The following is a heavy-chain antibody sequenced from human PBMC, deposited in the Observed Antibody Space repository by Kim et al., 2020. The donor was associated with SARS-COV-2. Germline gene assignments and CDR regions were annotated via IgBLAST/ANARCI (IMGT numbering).Heavy chain of an antibody. J-gene: IGHJ4*02. D-gene: IGHD3-9*01. V-gene: IGHV3-21*01. Sequence: GGSLRLSCAASGFTFSSYSMNWVRQAPGKGLEWVSSISSSSSSYIYYADSVKGRFTISRDNAKNSLYLQMNSLRAEDTAVYYCARDGRDILTGRYYFDYWGQGTLVTVSS. CDR3: ARDGRDILTGRYYFDY. CDR1: GFTFSSYS. CDR2: ISSSSSSYI.